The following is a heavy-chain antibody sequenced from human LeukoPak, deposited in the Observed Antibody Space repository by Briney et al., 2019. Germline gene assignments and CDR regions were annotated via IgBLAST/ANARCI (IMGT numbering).Heavy chain of an antibody. V-gene: IGHV3-74*03. CDR1: GFTFSSYA. Sequence: TGGSLRLSCAASGFTFSSYAMSWIRQAPGKGLLWVSRINGDGSSTLYADSVKGRFTISRDNAKNTLYLQMNSLISEDTAVYYCVRQAVAGFDCWGQGTLVTISS. CDR3: VRQAVAGFDC. J-gene: IGHJ4*02. CDR2: INGDGSST. D-gene: IGHD6-19*01.